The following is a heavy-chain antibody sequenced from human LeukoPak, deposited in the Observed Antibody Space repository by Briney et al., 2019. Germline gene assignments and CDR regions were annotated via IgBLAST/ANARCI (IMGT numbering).Heavy chain of an antibody. CDR1: GYTFTGYY. D-gene: IGHD3-10*01. CDR3: ARSWFGELPPFDY. V-gene: IGHV1-2*02. CDR2: INPNSGGT. Sequence: ASVKVSCKASGYTFTGYYMHWVRQAPGQGPEWMGWINPNSGGTNYAQKFQGRVTMTRDASISTAYMELSRLRSDDTAVYYCARSWFGELPPFDYWGQGTLVTVSS. J-gene: IGHJ4*02.